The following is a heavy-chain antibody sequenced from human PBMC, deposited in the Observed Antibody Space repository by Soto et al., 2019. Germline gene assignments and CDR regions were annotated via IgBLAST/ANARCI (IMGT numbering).Heavy chain of an antibody. V-gene: IGHV3-33*01. J-gene: IGHJ6*02. D-gene: IGHD6-6*01. CDR3: AREGYEYSSSSTGYYYGMDV. CDR1: GFTFSSYG. Sequence: GGSLRLSCAASGFTFSSYGMHWVRQAPGKGLEWVAVIWYDGSNKYYADSVKGRFTISRDNSKNTLYLQMNSLRAEDTAVYYCAREGYEYSSSSTGYYYGMDVWGQGTTVTVSS. CDR2: IWYDGSNK.